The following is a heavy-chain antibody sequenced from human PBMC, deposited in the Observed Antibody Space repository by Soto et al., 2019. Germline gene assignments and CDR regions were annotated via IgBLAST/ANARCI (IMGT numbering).Heavy chain of an antibody. CDR2: IYYSGST. D-gene: IGHD6-19*01. Sequence: PSETLSLTCTVSGGSISSYYWSWIRQPPGKGLEWIGYIYYSGSTNYNPSLKSRVTISVDTSKNQFSLKLSSVTAADTAVYYCARARAVACTGWFDPWGQGTLVTVSS. V-gene: IGHV4-59*01. J-gene: IGHJ5*02. CDR1: GGSISSYY. CDR3: ARARAVACTGWFDP.